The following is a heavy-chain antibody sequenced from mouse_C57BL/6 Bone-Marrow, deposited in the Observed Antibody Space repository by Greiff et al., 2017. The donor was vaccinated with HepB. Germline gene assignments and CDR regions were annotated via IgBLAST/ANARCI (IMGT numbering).Heavy chain of an antibody. Sequence: EVMLVESGGGLVKPGGSLKLSCAASGFTFSSYAMSWVRQTPEKRLEWVATISDGGSYTYYPDNVKGRFTIARDNAKTNLYLQMSQLKSEDTAMYECARDRRGYDYPWFAYWGQGTLVTVSA. CDR2: ISDGGSYT. D-gene: IGHD2-4*01. CDR3: ARDRRGYDYPWFAY. V-gene: IGHV5-4*01. J-gene: IGHJ3*01. CDR1: GFTFSSYA.